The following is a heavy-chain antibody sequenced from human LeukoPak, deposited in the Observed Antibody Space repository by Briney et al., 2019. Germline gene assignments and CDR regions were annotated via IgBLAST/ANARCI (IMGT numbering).Heavy chain of an antibody. CDR2: IKEDGTET. CDR3: AKEGRSLQTY. Sequence: GGSLKLSCAASGFMFSSNWMSWVRLAPGEGLEWVANIKEDGTETYYVDSVKGRFTISRDNAKNSLYLQMNSLRVEDTAVYYCAKEGRSLQTYWGQGTLVTVSS. J-gene: IGHJ4*02. V-gene: IGHV3-7*03. CDR1: GFMFSSNW. D-gene: IGHD5-24*01.